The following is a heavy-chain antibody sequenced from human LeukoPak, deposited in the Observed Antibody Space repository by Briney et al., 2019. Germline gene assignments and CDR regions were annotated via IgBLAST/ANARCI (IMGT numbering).Heavy chain of an antibody. CDR1: GGSISSGGYY. CDR2: IYYSGST. CDR3: ARLLDWGHSAFDI. V-gene: IGHV4-31*03. Sequence: PSETLSLTCTVSGGSISSGGYYWSWIRQHPGKGLEWIGYIYYSGSTYYNPSLKSRVTISVDTSKNQFSLKLSSVTAADTAVYYCARLLDWGHSAFDIWGQGTMVTVSS. D-gene: IGHD3-16*01. J-gene: IGHJ3*02.